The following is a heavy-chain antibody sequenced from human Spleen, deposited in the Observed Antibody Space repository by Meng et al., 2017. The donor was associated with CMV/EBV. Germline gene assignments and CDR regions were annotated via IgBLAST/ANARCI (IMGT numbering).Heavy chain of an antibody. V-gene: IGHV4-59*01. CDR2: IYYSGST. CDR1: GGSISTYY. CDR3: ASVGSASSDYYYSGTDV. D-gene: IGHD2-21*01. Sequence: SETLSLTCTVSGGSISTYYWSWIRQPPGKGLEWLGYIYYSGSTNYNPSLKSRVTISVDTSKNQFSLRLSSMTAADTAVYYCASVGSASSDYYYSGTDVWGQGTTVTVSS. J-gene: IGHJ6*02.